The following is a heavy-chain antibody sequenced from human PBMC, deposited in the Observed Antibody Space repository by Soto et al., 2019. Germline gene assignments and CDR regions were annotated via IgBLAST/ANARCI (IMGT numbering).Heavy chain of an antibody. Sequence: GSLRLSCAASGFSFNNYWMFWVRQPPGKGVVWVSHINSDGSIRTYADSVKGRFTISRDNAKNTLNLQMNSLGAEDTALYYCGGVRRDGYNYGGQGTLVNVSS. CDR1: GFSFNNYW. V-gene: IGHV3-74*01. J-gene: IGHJ4*02. CDR3: GGVRRDGYNY. D-gene: IGHD5-12*01. CDR2: INSDGSIR.